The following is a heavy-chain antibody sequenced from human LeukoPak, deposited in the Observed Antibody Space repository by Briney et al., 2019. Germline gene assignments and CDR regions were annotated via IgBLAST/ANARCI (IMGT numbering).Heavy chain of an antibody. Sequence: GGSLRLSCVASGFTFSSYAMSWVRQAPGKGLEWVSAISGSGGSTYYADSVKGRFTISRDNSKNTLYLQMNSLRAEDTAVYYCAKDLWIAVAGTFDYWGQGTLVTVSS. CDR3: AKDLWIAVAGTFDY. CDR2: ISGSGGST. J-gene: IGHJ4*02. CDR1: GFTFSSYA. D-gene: IGHD6-19*01. V-gene: IGHV3-23*01.